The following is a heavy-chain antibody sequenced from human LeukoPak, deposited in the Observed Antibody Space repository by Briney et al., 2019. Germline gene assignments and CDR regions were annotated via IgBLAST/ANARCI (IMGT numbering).Heavy chain of an antibody. CDR1: GFTFSSYA. Sequence: GESLRLSCAASGFTFSSYAMSWVRQAPGKGLEWVSGISGSGGSTYYADSVKGRFTVSRDNSKNTLYLQMNSLRAEDTAVYYCAKVSLTMIVVRYFDYWGQGTLVTVSS. CDR2: ISGSGGST. D-gene: IGHD3-22*01. CDR3: AKVSLTMIVVRYFDY. V-gene: IGHV3-23*01. J-gene: IGHJ4*02.